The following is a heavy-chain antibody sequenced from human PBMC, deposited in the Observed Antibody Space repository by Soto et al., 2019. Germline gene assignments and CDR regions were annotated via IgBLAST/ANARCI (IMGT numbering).Heavy chain of an antibody. CDR2: ISSDGNNK. CDR3: ARWKQPLFDY. D-gene: IGHD1-1*01. CDR1: GFTVSAYT. Sequence: QVQLVESGGGVVQPGRSLRLSCAASGFTVSAYTMHWVRQAPGKGLEWVAVISSDGNNKYYTDSVKGRFTISRDTSTNTLYLQMHSLRAEDTAVYYCARWKQPLFDYWGQGTLVTVSS. V-gene: IGHV3-30-3*01. J-gene: IGHJ4*02.